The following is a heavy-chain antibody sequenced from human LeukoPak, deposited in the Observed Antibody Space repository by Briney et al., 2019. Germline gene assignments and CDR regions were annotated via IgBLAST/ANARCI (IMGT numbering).Heavy chain of an antibody. CDR1: GFAFSSHS. Sequence: GGSLRLSCAASGFAFSSHSMHWIRQAPGKGLEWVSSISSSGSYKYYADSLKGRSTISRDNADNSVFLQLNSLTVEDTAVYYCARGSSGYYYAYWGQGTLVTVSS. V-gene: IGHV3-21*01. CDR2: ISSSGSYK. J-gene: IGHJ4*02. CDR3: ARGSSGYYYAY. D-gene: IGHD3-22*01.